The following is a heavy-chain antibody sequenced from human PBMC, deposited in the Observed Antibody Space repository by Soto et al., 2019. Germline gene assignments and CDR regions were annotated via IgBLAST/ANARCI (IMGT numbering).Heavy chain of an antibody. Sequence: EVQLVESGGGLVQPGRSLRLSCAASGFTFENYAMHWVRQAPGKGLEWVSGISWESGIIGYADSVKCRFTISRDNAKNFLYLQMDSLRAEDTALYYCAKDNTGWSGSPIDYWGQGTLVTVSS. D-gene: IGHD6-19*01. CDR2: ISWESGII. CDR1: GFTFENYA. CDR3: AKDNTGWSGSPIDY. V-gene: IGHV3-9*01. J-gene: IGHJ4*02.